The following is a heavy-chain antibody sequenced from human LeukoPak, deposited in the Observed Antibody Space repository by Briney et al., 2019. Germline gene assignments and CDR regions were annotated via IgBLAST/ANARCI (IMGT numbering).Heavy chain of an antibody. D-gene: IGHD1-26*01. CDR3: ARVGGATIPYFDY. Sequence: GGSLRLSCAASGFTFSSYAMHWVRQAPGKGLEWLAVISYDGSNKYYADSVKGRFTTSRDNSKNTLYLQMNSLRAEDTAVYYCARVGGATIPYFDYWGQGTLVTVSS. J-gene: IGHJ4*02. CDR2: ISYDGSNK. CDR1: GFTFSSYA. V-gene: IGHV3-30*04.